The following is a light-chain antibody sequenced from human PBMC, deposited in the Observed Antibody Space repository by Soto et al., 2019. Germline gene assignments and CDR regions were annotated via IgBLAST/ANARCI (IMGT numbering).Light chain of an antibody. J-gene: IGKJ2*01. CDR1: QSVGSSY. CDR2: GAS. Sequence: EMVLTQSPSTLSLSPGERATLSCRASQSVGSSYLAWYQQRPGQTPRLLIYGASSRATGIPDRFSGSGSGTDFTLTISRLEPEDFAVYHCQQYGRAPFTFGQGTRLEIK. V-gene: IGKV3-20*01. CDR3: QQYGRAPFT.